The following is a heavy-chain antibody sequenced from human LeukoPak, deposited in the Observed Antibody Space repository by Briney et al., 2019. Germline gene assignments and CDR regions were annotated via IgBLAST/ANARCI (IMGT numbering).Heavy chain of an antibody. CDR1: GFSLSTSEVG. CDR3: THSDTTMANDY. Sequence: SGPTLVKPTQTLTLTRTFSGFSLSTSEVGVGWIRQPPGKALEWLALIYWDGDERYSPSLKSRLTITKDTSKNQVVLTMTNMDPVDTATYYCTHSDTTMANDYWGQGSLVTVSS. J-gene: IGHJ4*02. D-gene: IGHD5-18*01. CDR2: IYWDGDE. V-gene: IGHV2-5*02.